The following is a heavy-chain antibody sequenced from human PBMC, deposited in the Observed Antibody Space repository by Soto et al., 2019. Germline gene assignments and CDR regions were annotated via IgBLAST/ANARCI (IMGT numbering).Heavy chain of an antibody. CDR2: MAYDASNK. Sequence: QVQLVESGGGVVQPGRSLTVSCAASGFTFGNFAMHWVRQAPGKGLEWLAVMAYDASNKHYADSVKGRFTISRDNSKSRLFLHMSHLRADDTAVYYCAKSAEGSTRSYFDYWGHGTLVTVSS. V-gene: IGHV3-30-3*02. D-gene: IGHD1-26*01. CDR3: AKSAEGSTRSYFDY. CDR1: GFTFGNFA. J-gene: IGHJ4*01.